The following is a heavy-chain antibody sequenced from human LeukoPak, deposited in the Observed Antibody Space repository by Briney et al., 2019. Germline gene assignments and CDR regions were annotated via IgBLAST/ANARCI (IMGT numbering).Heavy chain of an antibody. Sequence: GGSLRLSCAASGFTFSSYAMSWVRQAPGKGLEWVSAISGSGGSTYYADSVKGRFTISRDNSKNTLYLQMNSLRAEDTAVYYRAKDLAAMVYYDAFDIWGQGTMVTVSS. CDR1: GFTFSSYA. CDR3: AKDLAAMVYYDAFDI. V-gene: IGHV3-23*01. J-gene: IGHJ3*02. D-gene: IGHD5-18*01. CDR2: ISGSGGST.